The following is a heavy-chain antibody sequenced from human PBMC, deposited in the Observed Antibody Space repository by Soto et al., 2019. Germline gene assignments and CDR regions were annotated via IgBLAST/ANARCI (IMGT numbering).Heavy chain of an antibody. J-gene: IGHJ2*01. CDR3: ARVPGSSVSKGYFDL. CDR1: GFTFSSYG. D-gene: IGHD6-13*01. Sequence: QVQLVESGGGVVQPGRSLRLSCAASGFTFSSYGMHWVRQAPGKGLEWVAVIWYDGSNKYYADSVKGRFTISRDNSKNTLYLQMNSLRAEDTAVYYCARVPGSSVSKGYFDLWGRGTLVTVSS. V-gene: IGHV3-33*01. CDR2: IWYDGSNK.